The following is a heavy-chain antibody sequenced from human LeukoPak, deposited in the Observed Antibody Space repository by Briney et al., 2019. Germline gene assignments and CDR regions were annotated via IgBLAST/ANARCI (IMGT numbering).Heavy chain of an antibody. V-gene: IGHV4-30-4*01. CDR1: GGSISSGDYY. D-gene: IGHD3-9*01. CDR2: IYYSGST. Sequence: SETLSLTCTVSGGSISSGDYYWSWIRQPPGKGLEWIGYIYYSGSTYYNPSPKSRVTISVDTSKNQFSLKLSSVTAADTAVYYCAREGYDILTGYYYFDYWGQGTLVTVSS. CDR3: AREGYDILTGYYYFDY. J-gene: IGHJ4*02.